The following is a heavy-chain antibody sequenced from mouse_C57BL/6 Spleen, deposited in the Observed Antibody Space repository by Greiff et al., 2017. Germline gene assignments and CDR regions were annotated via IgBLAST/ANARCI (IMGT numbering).Heavy chain of an antibody. J-gene: IGHJ2*01. V-gene: IGHV3-6*01. CDR2: ISYDGSN. D-gene: IGHD4-1*01. Sequence: EVQLQESGPGLVKPSQSLSLTCSVTGYSITSGYYWNWIRQFPGNKLEWMGYISYDGSNNYNPSLKNRISITRDTSKNQFFLKLNSVTTEDTATYYCAREAGTVYWGQGTTLTVSS. CDR3: AREAGTVY. CDR1: GYSITSGYY.